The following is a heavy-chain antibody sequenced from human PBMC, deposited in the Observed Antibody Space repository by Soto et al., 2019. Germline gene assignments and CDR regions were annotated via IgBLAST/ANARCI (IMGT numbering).Heavy chain of an antibody. J-gene: IGHJ4*02. CDR2: IWYDGSDK. CDR1: GFTFSSYG. CDR3: ALSWYSYYFDL. Sequence: GGSLRLSCAASGFTFSSYGMHWVRQAPGKGLGWVAVIWYDGSDKYYADSVKGRFTISRDNSKNTLYLQMNSLRAEDTAVYYCALSWYSYYFDLWGQGTLVTVSS. D-gene: IGHD1-1*01. V-gene: IGHV3-33*08.